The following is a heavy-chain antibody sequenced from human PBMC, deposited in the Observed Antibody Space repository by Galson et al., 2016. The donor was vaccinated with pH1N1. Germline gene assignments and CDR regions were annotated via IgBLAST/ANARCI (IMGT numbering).Heavy chain of an antibody. CDR2: LSGSSSGT. Sequence: SLRLSCAGSGFTFSNFALSWVRQAPGKGLYWVSTLSGSSSGTYYGDSVKGRFTTSRDNSKNTLYLHMTSLRVEDTAVYYCASWAEGSQPCFHDWGQGTLVSVAS. J-gene: IGHJ4*02. CDR1: GFTFSNFA. CDR3: ASWAEGSQPCFHD. V-gene: IGHV3-23*01. D-gene: IGHD6-13*01.